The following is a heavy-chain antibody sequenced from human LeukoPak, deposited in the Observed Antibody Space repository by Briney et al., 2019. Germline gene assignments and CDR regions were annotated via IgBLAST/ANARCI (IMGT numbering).Heavy chain of an antibody. V-gene: IGHV3-30*02. CDR1: GFTFSSYG. CDR3: ARNTYGSGSYYDAFDI. CDR2: IRYDGSNK. Sequence: GGSLRLSCAASGFTFSSYGMHWVRQAPGKGLEWVAFIRYDGSNKYYADSVKGRFTISRDNSKNTLYLQMNSLRAEDTAVYYCARNTYGSGSYYDAFDIWGQGTMVTVSS. J-gene: IGHJ3*02. D-gene: IGHD3-10*01.